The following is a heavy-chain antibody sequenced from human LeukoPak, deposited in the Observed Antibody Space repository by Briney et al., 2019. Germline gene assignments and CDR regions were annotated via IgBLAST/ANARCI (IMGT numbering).Heavy chain of an antibody. CDR1: GFTFSSYG. D-gene: IGHD1-26*01. Sequence: GGSLRLSCAASGFTFSSYGMHWVRQAPGKGLEWVSSITSGSSYIYYADSVKGRFTISRDNAKNSLYLQMNSLRAEDTAVYYCARDPYSGSYGNYYYYFMDVWGKGTTVTISS. J-gene: IGHJ6*03. CDR3: ARDPYSGSYGNYYYYFMDV. CDR2: ITSGSSYI. V-gene: IGHV3-21*01.